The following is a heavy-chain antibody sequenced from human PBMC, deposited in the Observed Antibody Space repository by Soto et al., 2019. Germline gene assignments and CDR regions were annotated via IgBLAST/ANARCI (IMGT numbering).Heavy chain of an antibody. J-gene: IGHJ5*02. CDR1: GGTFSSYA. Sequence: SVKVSCKASGGTFSSYAISWVRQAPGQGLEWMGGIIPIFGTANYAQKFQGRVTITADKSTSTAYMELSSLRSEDTAVYYCARGNDILTGPEQPRGTGTLGTVSS. CDR2: IIPIFGTA. D-gene: IGHD3-9*01. CDR3: ARGNDILTGPEQP. V-gene: IGHV1-69*06.